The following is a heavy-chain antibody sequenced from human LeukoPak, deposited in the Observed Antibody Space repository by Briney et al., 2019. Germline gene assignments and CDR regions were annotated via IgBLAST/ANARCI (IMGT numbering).Heavy chain of an antibody. CDR2: ISYDGSNK. CDR1: GFTVSSTY. Sequence: PGGSLRLSCVLSGFTVSSTYISWFRQTPGKGLEWVAVISYDGSNKYYADSVKGRFTISRDNSKNTLYLQMNSLRAEDTAVYYCASSRGYNYPFDYWGQGTLVTVSS. D-gene: IGHD5-18*01. V-gene: IGHV3-30-3*01. J-gene: IGHJ4*02. CDR3: ASSRGYNYPFDY.